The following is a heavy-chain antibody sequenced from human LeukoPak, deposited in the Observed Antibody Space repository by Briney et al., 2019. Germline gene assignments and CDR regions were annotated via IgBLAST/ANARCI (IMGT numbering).Heavy chain of an antibody. CDR3: ARDHYGDYVFDY. Sequence: GGSLRLSCAASGFTFSSYAMHWVRQAPGKGLEWVAVISYDGSNKYYADSVKGRFTISRDNSKNTLYLQMNSLRAEDTAVYYCARDHYGDYVFDYWGQGTLVTVSS. CDR2: ISYDGSNK. CDR1: GFTFSSYA. J-gene: IGHJ4*02. D-gene: IGHD4-17*01. V-gene: IGHV3-30-3*01.